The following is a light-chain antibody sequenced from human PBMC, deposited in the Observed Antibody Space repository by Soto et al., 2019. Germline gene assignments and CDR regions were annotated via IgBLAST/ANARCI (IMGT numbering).Light chain of an antibody. CDR3: CSFAGRYV. CDR1: SSDVGGYDY. V-gene: IGLV2-11*01. J-gene: IGLJ1*01. CDR2: DVS. Sequence: QSVLTQPRSVSGSPGQSVTISCTGTSSDVGGYDYVSWYQQHPGKAPKLMIYDVSKRPSGVPDRFSGSKSGNTASLTISGLQAEDEADYYCCSFAGRYVLGTGTQLTVL.